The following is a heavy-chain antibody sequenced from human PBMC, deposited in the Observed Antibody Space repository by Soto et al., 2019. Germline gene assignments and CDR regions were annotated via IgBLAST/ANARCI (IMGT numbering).Heavy chain of an antibody. V-gene: IGHV3-74*01. D-gene: IGHD4-17*01. CDR1: GVAFSNYW. Sequence: EVQLVESGGGLVQPGGSLRLSCGASGVAFSNYWMHWVRQAPGKGLVWVSRINSDGSSTSYADSVRGRFTISRDNAENALYLQMNSLRAEDTAVYYCARFRVDGDSVPWGQGTLVTVSS. J-gene: IGHJ5*02. CDR2: INSDGSST. CDR3: ARFRVDGDSVP.